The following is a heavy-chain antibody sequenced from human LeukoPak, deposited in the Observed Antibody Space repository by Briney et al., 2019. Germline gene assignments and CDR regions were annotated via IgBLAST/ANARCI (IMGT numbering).Heavy chain of an antibody. CDR3: ARSGAWYYASGHVGYMDV. J-gene: IGHJ6*03. V-gene: IGHV4-4*02. CDR2: INHSGTT. D-gene: IGHD3-10*01. CDR1: GGSISSNNW. Sequence: PSETLSLTCAVSGGSISSNNWWSWVRQPPGKGLEWIGEINHSGTTNYNSSLKSRITISLDTPKNQCSLTLISVTAADTALYFCARSGAWYYASGHVGYMDVWGKGTTVIISS.